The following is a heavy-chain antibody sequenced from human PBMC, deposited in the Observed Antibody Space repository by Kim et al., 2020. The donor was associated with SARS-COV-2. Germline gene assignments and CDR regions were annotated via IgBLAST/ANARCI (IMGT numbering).Heavy chain of an antibody. D-gene: IGHD5-18*01. CDR3: ARNTDSYGSFMFAFDI. CDR2: IYHSGST. J-gene: IGHJ3*02. V-gene: IGHV4-38-2*02. Sequence: SETLSLTCTVSGYSISSGYYWGWIRQPPGKGLEWIGSIYHSGSTYYNPSLKSRVTISVDTSKNQFSLKLSSVTAADTAVYYCARNTDSYGSFMFAFDIWGQGTMVTVSS. CDR1: GYSISSGYY.